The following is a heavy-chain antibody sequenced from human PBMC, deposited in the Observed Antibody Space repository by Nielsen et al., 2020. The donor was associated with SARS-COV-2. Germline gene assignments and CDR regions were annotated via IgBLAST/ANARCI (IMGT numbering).Heavy chain of an antibody. Sequence: GESLKISCAASGFTFSSYAMHWVRQAPGKGLEWVAVISYDGSNKYYADSVKGRFTISRDNSKNTLYLQMNSLRAEDTAVYYCLSDNYWGQGTLVTVSS. J-gene: IGHJ4*02. CDR1: GFTFSSYA. CDR3: LSDNY. CDR2: ISYDGSNK. D-gene: IGHD3-9*01. V-gene: IGHV3-30-3*01.